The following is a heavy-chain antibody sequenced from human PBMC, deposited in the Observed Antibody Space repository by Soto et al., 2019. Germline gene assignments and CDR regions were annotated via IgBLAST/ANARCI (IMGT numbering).Heavy chain of an antibody. CDR1: GFTFSTYA. D-gene: IGHD3-10*01. J-gene: IGHJ4*02. CDR2: ISGSGGRT. V-gene: IGHV3-23*01. Sequence: EVQLLESGGVLVQPGGSLRLSCAASGFTFSTYAMTWVRQAPGKGLEWVSSISGSGGRTYYADSAKGRFTLSRNNTKNTLYLQTNSLRAEDTAVYYCAKAGDYHGSESYFPLESWGQGTLVPVSS. CDR3: AKAGDYHGSESYFPLES.